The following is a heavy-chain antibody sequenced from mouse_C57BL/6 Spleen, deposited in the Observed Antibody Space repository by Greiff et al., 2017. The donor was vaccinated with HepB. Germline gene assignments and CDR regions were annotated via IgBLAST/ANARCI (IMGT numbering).Heavy chain of an antibody. CDR1: SYTFTDYE. D-gene: IGHD1-1*02. CDR2: IDPETGGT. CDR3: TRLGGYGYYFDY. J-gene: IGHJ2*01. Sequence: QVQLQQSGAELVRPGASVTLSCKASSYTFTDYEMHWVKQTPVHGLEWIGAIDPETGGTAYNQKFKGKAILTADKSSSTAYMELRSLTSEDSAVYYFTRLGGYGYYFDYWGQGTTLTVSS. V-gene: IGHV1-15*01.